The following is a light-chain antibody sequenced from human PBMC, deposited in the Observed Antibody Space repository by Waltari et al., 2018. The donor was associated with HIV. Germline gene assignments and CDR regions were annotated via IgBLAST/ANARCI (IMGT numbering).Light chain of an antibody. J-gene: IGKJ4*01. Sequence: EVVITQSPATLSVSPGKRATLSCRASQGVSSNLAWHQQKPGQAPRLLIYGASTRATGIPARFSGSGAGTEFTLTISSLQSEDFAVYYCQQYNDWPLTFGGGTKVEIK. CDR2: GAS. V-gene: IGKV3-15*01. CDR1: QGVSSN. CDR3: QQYNDWPLT.